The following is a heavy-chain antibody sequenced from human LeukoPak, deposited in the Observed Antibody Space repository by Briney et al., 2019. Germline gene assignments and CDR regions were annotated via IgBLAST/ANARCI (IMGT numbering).Heavy chain of an antibody. CDR3: ARSGYSSGWQSYWYFDL. Sequence: SETLSLTCTVSGGSISSYYWSWIRQPPGKGLEGIGYIYYSGSTNYNPSLTSRVTISVDTSKNQFSLKLSSVTAADTAVYYCARSGYSSGWQSYWYFDLWGRGTLVTVSS. J-gene: IGHJ2*01. CDR2: IYYSGST. CDR1: GGSISSYY. V-gene: IGHV4-59*01. D-gene: IGHD6-19*01.